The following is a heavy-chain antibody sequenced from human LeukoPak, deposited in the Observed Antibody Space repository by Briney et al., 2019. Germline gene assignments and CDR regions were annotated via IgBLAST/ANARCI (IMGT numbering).Heavy chain of an antibody. D-gene: IGHD2-15*01. CDR2: INHSGST. CDR1: GGSFSGYY. V-gene: IGHV4-34*01. J-gene: IGHJ6*03. CDR3: ARVRCSGGSCPYYYYYYYMDV. Sequence: SETLSLTCAVYGGSFSGYYWSWIRQPPGKGLEWIGEINHSGSTNYNPSLQSRVTISIDTSKNQFSLKLRFVTAADTAAYYCARVRCSGGSCPYYYYYYYMDVWGKGTTVTVSS.